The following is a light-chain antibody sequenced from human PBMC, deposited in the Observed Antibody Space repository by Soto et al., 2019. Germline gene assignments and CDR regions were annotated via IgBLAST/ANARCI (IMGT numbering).Light chain of an antibody. V-gene: IGKV4-1*01. CDR1: QSVLFSPNNMNY. J-gene: IGKJ2*01. CDR3: QQRSNWPRT. Sequence: DIVMTQSPDSLAVSLGERATINCKSTQSVLFSPNNMNYLAWYQQKPGQPPKLLIYWASTRDSGVPDRFSGSGSGTDFTLTISSLQAEDVAVYYCQQRSNWPRTFGQGTKLEIK. CDR2: WAS.